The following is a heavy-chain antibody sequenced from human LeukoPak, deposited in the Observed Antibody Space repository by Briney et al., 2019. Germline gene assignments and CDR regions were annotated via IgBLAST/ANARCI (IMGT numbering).Heavy chain of an antibody. CDR3: ARTSWLQSSYYFDY. J-gene: IGHJ4*02. CDR1: GGSISSHY. Sequence: SETLSLTCTVSGGSISSHYWSWIRQPPGKGLEWIGYIYYSGSINYNPSLKSRVTISVDTSKNQFSLKLSSVTAPDTAVYYCARTSWLQSSYYFDYWGQGTLVTVSS. D-gene: IGHD5-24*01. CDR2: IYYSGSI. V-gene: IGHV4-59*08.